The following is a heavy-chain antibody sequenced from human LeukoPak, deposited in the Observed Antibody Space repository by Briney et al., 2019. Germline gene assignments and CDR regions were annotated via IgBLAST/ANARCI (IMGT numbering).Heavy chain of an antibody. J-gene: IGHJ3*02. CDR2: INNSGST. D-gene: IGHD3-22*01. Sequence: SETLSLTCALYGGSFSGYYWSRIRQPPGKGLEWIGEINNSGSTNYNPSLKSRVTISVDTSKNQFSLKLSSVTAADTAVYYCARRVNRRRGFDIWGQGTMVTVSS. CDR1: GGSFSGYY. CDR3: ARRVNRRRGFDI. V-gene: IGHV4-34*01.